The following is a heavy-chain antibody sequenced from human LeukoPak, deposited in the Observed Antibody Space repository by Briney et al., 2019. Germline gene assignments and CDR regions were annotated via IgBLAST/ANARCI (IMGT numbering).Heavy chain of an antibody. CDR2: IYSGDST. D-gene: IGHD3-22*01. CDR3: ARDDSRRKSHYNYALDV. CDR1: GFTASSNY. Sequence: GGSLRLSCPASGFTASSNYMSWVRQAPGKGLEWVSVIYSGDSTYYADSVKGRSTISRDNSKNTLYLQMNSLRAEDTAVYYCARDDSRRKSHYNYALDVWGQGTTVTVSS. J-gene: IGHJ6*02. V-gene: IGHV3-66*01.